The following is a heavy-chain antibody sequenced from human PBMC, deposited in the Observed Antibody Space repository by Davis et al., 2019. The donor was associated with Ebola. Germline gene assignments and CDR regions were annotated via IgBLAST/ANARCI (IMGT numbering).Heavy chain of an antibody. V-gene: IGHV1-18*04. J-gene: IGHJ6*02. D-gene: IGHD2-15*01. CDR3: ARFPPRHIVEGYYGMDV. CDR1: GYTFTSYG. Sequence: ASVKVSCKASGYTFTSYGISWVRQAPGQGLEWMGWISAYNGNTNYAQKLQGRVTMTTDTSTSTAYMELSRLRSDDPAVYYCARFPPRHIVEGYYGMDVWGQGTTVTVSS. CDR2: ISAYNGNT.